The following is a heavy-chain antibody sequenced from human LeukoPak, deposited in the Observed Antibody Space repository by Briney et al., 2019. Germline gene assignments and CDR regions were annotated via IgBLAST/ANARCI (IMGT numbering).Heavy chain of an antibody. V-gene: IGHV1-46*01. CDR3: ASYYYDSSGYPIRGYAFDI. J-gene: IGHJ3*02. Sequence: ASVKVSCKASGYTFTSYYMHWVRQAPGQGLEWMGIINPSGGSTSYAQKFQGRVTMTRDTSTSTVYMELSSLRSEDTAVYYCASYYYDSSGYPIRGYAFDIWGQGTMVTVSS. CDR2: INPSGGST. D-gene: IGHD3-22*01. CDR1: GYTFTSYY.